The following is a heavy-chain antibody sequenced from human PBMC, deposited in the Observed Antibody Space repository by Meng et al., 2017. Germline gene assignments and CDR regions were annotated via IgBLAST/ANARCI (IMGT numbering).Heavy chain of an antibody. CDR1: GFTFSSYW. D-gene: IGHD5-18*01. J-gene: IGHJ4*02. V-gene: IGHV3-7*01. CDR2: KKQDGSEK. Sequence: GESLKISCAASGFTFSSYWMSWVRQAPGKGLEWVANKKQDGSEKYYVDSVKGRFTISRDNAKNSLYLQMNSLRAEDTAVYYCARGPEWGIQLWLGGFDYWGQGTLVTVSS. CDR3: ARGPEWGIQLWLGGFDY.